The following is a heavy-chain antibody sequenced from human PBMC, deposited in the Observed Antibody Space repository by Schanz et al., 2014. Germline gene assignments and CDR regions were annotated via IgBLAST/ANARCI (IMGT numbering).Heavy chain of an antibody. CDR1: GFTFSSYA. D-gene: IGHD2-2*01. CDR2: VKQDGIEK. J-gene: IGHJ4*02. CDR3: AAPETLSTTACYPS. V-gene: IGHV3-7*03. Sequence: EVQLLESGGGLVQPGGSLRLSCAASGFTFSSYAMSWVRQAPGKGLEWLANVKQDGIEKYYLESVRGRFTISRDNAKNSLYLQMTGLRAEDTAVYYCAAPETLSTTACYPSWGQGTLVAVSS.